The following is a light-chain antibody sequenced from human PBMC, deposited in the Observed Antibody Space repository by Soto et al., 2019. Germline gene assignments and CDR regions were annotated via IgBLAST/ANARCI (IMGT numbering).Light chain of an antibody. CDR1: QSVSSY. CDR3: QQRSNWPPT. J-gene: IGKJ1*01. CDR2: DSS. V-gene: IGKV3-11*01. Sequence: ETVLTQSPGTLAFSPWERATLSCRASQSVSSYLAWYQQKPGQAPRLLIYDSSNRATGIPARFSGSGSGTDFTLTISSLESEDFAVYYCQQRSNWPPTFGQGTKVDIK.